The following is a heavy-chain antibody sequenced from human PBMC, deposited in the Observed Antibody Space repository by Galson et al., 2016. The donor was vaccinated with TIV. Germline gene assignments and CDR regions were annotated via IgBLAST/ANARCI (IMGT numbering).Heavy chain of an antibody. CDR1: GFSLNTNGVG. CDR3: AQTAMILSGWFDS. V-gene: IGHV2-5*01. D-gene: IGHD5-18*01. J-gene: IGHJ5*01. Sequence: PALVKPTQTLTLTCTFSGFSLNTNGVGVGWIRQPPGKALEWLGLIYRNDDKRYSPSLKSRVTITKDTSRNQVVLTMTNKDPVDTATYYCAQTAMILSGWFDSWGQGTLVTVSS. CDR2: IYRNDDK.